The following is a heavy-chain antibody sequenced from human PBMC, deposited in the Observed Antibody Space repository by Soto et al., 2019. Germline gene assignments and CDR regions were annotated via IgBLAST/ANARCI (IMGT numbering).Heavy chain of an antibody. D-gene: IGHD3-9*01. J-gene: IGHJ5*02. Sequence: SETLSLTCTVSGRSISRGDYYWSWIRQPPGKGLEWIGYIYYSGSTYYNPSLKSRVTISVDTSKNQFSLKLSSVTAADTAVFFFFRGEPAYDILTGYYNPWWFDPWGQGTLVTVSS. V-gene: IGHV4-30-4*01. CDR3: FRGEPAYDILTGYYNPWWFDP. CDR2: IYYSGST. CDR1: GRSISRGDYY.